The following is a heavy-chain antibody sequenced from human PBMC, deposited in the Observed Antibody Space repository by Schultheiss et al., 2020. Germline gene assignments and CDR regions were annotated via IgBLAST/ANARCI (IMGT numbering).Heavy chain of an antibody. J-gene: IGHJ6*04. V-gene: IGHV1-2*02. CDR1: GYTFTGYY. CDR3: ARGLFGVVTLDYYYYGMDV. CDR2: INPNSGGT. Sequence: ASVKVSCKASGYTFTGYYMHWVRQAPGQGLEWMGWINPNSGGTNYAQKFQGRVTMTRDTSISTAYMELSRLRSDDTAVYYCARGLFGVVTLDYYYYGMDVWGEGATVTGSS. D-gene: IGHD3-3*01.